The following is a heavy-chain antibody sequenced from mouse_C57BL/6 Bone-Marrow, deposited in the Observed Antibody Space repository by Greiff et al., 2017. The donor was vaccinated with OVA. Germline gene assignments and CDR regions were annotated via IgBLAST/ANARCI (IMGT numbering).Heavy chain of an antibody. D-gene: IGHD2-4*01. Sequence: QVQLQQSGPELVKPGASVKLSCKASGYTFTDYYINWVKQRPGQGLEWIGWIFPGRGRTYYNEKFKGKATLTVDKSSSTAYMLLSSLTSDDSSVYFCARWGDYSVWYFDVWGTGTTVTVSS. J-gene: IGHJ1*03. CDR1: GYTFTDYY. CDR3: ARWGDYSVWYFDV. CDR2: IFPGRGRT. V-gene: IGHV1-75*01.